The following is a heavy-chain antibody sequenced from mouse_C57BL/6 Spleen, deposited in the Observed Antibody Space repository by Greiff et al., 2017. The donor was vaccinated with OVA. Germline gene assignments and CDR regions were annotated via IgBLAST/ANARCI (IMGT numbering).Heavy chain of an antibody. J-gene: IGHJ4*01. D-gene: IGHD1-1*01. Sequence: QVQLKQPGAELVRPGSSVKLSCKASGYTFTSYWMDWVKQRPGQGLEWIGNIYPSDSETHYNQKFKDKATLTVDKSSSTAYMQLSSLTSEDSAVYYCAREGVYYYGSDAMDYWGQGTSVTVSS. V-gene: IGHV1-61*01. CDR3: AREGVYYYGSDAMDY. CDR2: IYPSDSET. CDR1: GYTFTSYW.